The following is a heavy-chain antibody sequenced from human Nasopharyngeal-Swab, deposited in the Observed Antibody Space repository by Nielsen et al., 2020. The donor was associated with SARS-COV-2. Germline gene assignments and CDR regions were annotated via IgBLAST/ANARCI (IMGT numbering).Heavy chain of an antibody. V-gene: IGHV1-69*01. Sequence: WVRQAPGQGLEWMGGIIPIFGTANYAQKFQGRVTITADESTSTAYMELSSLRSEDTAVYYCASSAIWFGEFPFDYWGQGTLVTVLL. CDR3: ASSAIWFGEFPFDY. D-gene: IGHD3-10*01. CDR2: IIPIFGTA. J-gene: IGHJ4*02.